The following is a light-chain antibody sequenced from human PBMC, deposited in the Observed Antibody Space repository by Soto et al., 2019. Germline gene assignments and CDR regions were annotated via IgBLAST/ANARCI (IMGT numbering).Light chain of an antibody. CDR2: GNN. CDR1: SSNIGSNT. V-gene: IGLV1-44*01. Sequence: QSVLNQPPSASGTPGQRVTISCSGSSSNIGSNTVNWYQHLPGTAPKLLMHGNNQRPSGVPDRFSGSKSGTSASLAISGLQSEDEADYYCAAWDDSLSGYVFGTGTKVTVL. J-gene: IGLJ1*01. CDR3: AAWDDSLSGYV.